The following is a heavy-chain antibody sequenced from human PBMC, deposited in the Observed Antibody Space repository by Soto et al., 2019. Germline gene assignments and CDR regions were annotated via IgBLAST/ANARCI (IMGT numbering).Heavy chain of an antibody. CDR2: ISAYNGNT. J-gene: IGHJ4*02. CDR1: GYTFTSYG. Sequence: QVQRVQSGAEVKKPGASVKVSCKASGYTFTSYGISWVRQAPGQGLEWMGWISAYNGNTNYAQKLKGRVTMTTDTSTSTAYMERRSLRSDDTAVYYCARDQRGSGWYGYFPPFDYWGQGTLVTVSS. CDR3: ARDQRGSGWYGYFPPFDY. D-gene: IGHD6-19*01. V-gene: IGHV1-18*01.